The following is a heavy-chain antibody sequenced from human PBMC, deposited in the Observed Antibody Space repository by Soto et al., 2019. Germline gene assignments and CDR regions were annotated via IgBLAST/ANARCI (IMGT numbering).Heavy chain of an antibody. V-gene: IGHV3-23*01. CDR2: ISGSGGST. Sequence: GGSLRLSCEASGFTFSSYAMSWVRQAPGKGLEWVSAISGSGGSTYYADSVKGRFTISRDNSKNTLYLQMNSLRAEDTAVYYCAKGVRITMIVVVYGAFDIWGQGTMVTVSS. J-gene: IGHJ3*02. D-gene: IGHD3-22*01. CDR1: GFTFSSYA. CDR3: AKGVRITMIVVVYGAFDI.